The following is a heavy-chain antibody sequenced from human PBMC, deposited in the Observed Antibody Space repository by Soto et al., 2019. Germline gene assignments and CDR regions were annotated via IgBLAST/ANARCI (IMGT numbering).Heavy chain of an antibody. V-gene: IGHV3-15*01. J-gene: IGHJ4*02. CDR1: GFTFSSYW. D-gene: IGHD1-1*01. CDR2: IKSKTDGGTT. CDR3: TTDFRPELERSPGLSDY. Sequence: GGSLRLSCAASGFTFSSYWMSWVRQAPGKGLEWVGRIKSKTDGGTTDYAAPVKGRFTIPRDDSKNTLYLQMNSLKTEDTAVYYCTTDFRPELERSPGLSDYWGQGTLVTVSS.